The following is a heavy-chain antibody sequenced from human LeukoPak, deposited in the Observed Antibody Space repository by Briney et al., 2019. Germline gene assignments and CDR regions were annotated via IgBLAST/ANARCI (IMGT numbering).Heavy chain of an antibody. Sequence: SGPTLVKPTQTLTLTCTFSGFSLCTSGVGVGWIRQPPGKALEWLALIYWDDDKRYSPSLKSRLTITKDTSKNQVVLTMTNMDPVDTATYYCAHHEEFDGTSGYWGQGTLVTVSS. CDR3: AHHEEFDGTSGY. CDR1: GFSLCTSGVG. J-gene: IGHJ4*02. D-gene: IGHD3-10*01. V-gene: IGHV2-5*02. CDR2: IYWDDDK.